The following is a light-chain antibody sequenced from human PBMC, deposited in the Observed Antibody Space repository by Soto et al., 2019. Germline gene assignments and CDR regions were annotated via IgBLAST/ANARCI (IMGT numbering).Light chain of an antibody. J-gene: IGLJ7*01. CDR2: TNN. Sequence: QSVLTQPPSASGTPGQRVTISCSGSSSNIGSNTVNWYQQLPGTAPKLLIETNNQRPSGVPDRFSGSKSGTSASLAISGLQSEDEADYYCAAWDDSLNGAVFGGGTQLTVL. CDR1: SSNIGSNT. V-gene: IGLV1-44*01. CDR3: AAWDDSLNGAV.